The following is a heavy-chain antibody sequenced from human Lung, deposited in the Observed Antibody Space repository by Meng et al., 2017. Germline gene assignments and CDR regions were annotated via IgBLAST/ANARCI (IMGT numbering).Heavy chain of an antibody. D-gene: IGHD6-19*01. J-gene: IGHJ4*02. Sequence: GGSLKISCAASGFTFSSYEMNWVRQAPGKGLEWVSYISSSGSTIYYADSVKGRFTISRDNAKNSLYLQMNSLRAEDTAVYYCARVPEPYSSGWYTYWGQGTLVTVSS. CDR2: ISSSGSTI. V-gene: IGHV3-48*03. CDR3: ARVPEPYSSGWYTY. CDR1: GFTFSSYE.